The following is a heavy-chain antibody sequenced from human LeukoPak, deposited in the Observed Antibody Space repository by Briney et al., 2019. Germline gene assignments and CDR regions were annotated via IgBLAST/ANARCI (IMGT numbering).Heavy chain of an antibody. CDR2: INPNSGGT. V-gene: IGHV1-2*02. J-gene: IGHJ4*02. CDR1: GYTFTGYF. CDR3: ARGPYCSSTSCYHSLFDY. D-gene: IGHD2-2*01. Sequence: ASVKVSCKASGYTFTGYFLHWVRQAPGHGLEWMGWINPNSGGTKYAQKFQGRVTLTRDTSITTAYMDLTRLKSDDTAVYYCARGPYCSSTSCYHSLFDYWGQGTLVTVSS.